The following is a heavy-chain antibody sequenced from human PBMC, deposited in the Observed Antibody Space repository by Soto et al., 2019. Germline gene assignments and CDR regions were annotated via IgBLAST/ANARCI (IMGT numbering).Heavy chain of an antibody. D-gene: IGHD2-2*01. CDR2: ISYDGSNK. V-gene: IGHV3-30*18. Sequence: QVQLVESGGGVVQPGRSLRLSSAASGFTFSSYGMHWVRQAPGKGLEWVAVISYDGSNKYYADSVKGRFTISRDNSKNTLYLQMNSLRAEDTAVYYCAKDDDWGIVVVPAAAGDWGQGTLVTVSS. CDR1: GFTFSSYG. J-gene: IGHJ4*02. CDR3: AKDDDWGIVVVPAAAGD.